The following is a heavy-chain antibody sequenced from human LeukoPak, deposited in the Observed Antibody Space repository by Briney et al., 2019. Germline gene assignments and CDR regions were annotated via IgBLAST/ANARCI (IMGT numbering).Heavy chain of an antibody. D-gene: IGHD6-19*01. CDR1: GGSISSSSYY. CDR2: IYYSGST. CDR3: ASGIAVAGFHAFDI. V-gene: IGHV4-39*07. Sequence: SETLSLTCTVSGGSISSSSYYWGWIRQPPGKGLEWIGSIYYSGSTYYNPSLKSRVTISVDTSKNQFSLKLSSVTAADTAVYYCASGIAVAGFHAFDIWGQGTMVTVSS. J-gene: IGHJ3*02.